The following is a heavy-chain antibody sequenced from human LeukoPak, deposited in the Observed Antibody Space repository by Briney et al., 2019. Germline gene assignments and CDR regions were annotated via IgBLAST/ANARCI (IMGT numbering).Heavy chain of an antibody. V-gene: IGHV4-38-2*01. CDR1: GYSISSGYY. CDR2: MYHSGNT. Sequence: SETLSLTCAVSGYSISSGYYWGWIRQPPGKGLESIGSMYHSGNTYYNPSLKSRVTISIDTSKNQFSLKLGSVTAADTAIYYCARLRGQGFDSWGQGTLVTVSS. CDR3: ARLRGQGFDS. J-gene: IGHJ4*02.